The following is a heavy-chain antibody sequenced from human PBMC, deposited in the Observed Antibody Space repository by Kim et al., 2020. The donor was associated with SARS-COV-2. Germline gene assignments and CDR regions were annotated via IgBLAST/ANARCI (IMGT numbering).Heavy chain of an antibody. CDR1: GFTFSRHG. CDR2: ISYEGSRK. Sequence: GGSLRLSCAASGFTFSRHGMHWVRQAPGKGLEWVAVISYEGSRKYYADSVKGRFTISRDNSKNTLYLQMNSLRAEDTAVFYCAKDRVEAGLGEVDYWGQGTLVPVSS. D-gene: IGHD2-15*01. CDR3: AKDRVEAGLGEVDY. J-gene: IGHJ4*02. V-gene: IGHV3-30*18.